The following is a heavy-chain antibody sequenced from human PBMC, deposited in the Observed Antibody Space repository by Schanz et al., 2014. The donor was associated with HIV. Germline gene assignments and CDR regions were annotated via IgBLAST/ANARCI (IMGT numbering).Heavy chain of an antibody. CDR3: AKPEYDSRGNSQSHFDY. Sequence: EVQLLEAGGGLVQPGGSLRLSCAAAGFSFSSYAMSWVRQAPRKGLEWVSAISGSGGSTYYADSVKGRFTISRDNSKNTLYLQMTTLRIDDTAVYYCAKPEYDSRGNSQSHFDYWGQGTLVTVSS. CDR2: ISGSGGST. V-gene: IGHV3-23*01. D-gene: IGHD3-22*01. J-gene: IGHJ4*02. CDR1: GFSFSSYA.